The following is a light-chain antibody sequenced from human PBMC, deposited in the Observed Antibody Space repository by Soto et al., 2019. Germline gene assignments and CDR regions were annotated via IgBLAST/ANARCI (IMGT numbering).Light chain of an antibody. CDR2: DAS. J-gene: IGKJ3*01. CDR1: QSVSSSY. CDR3: QQYGTSPST. V-gene: IGKV3D-20*01. Sequence: EIVLTQSPATLSLSPGKRATLSCGASQSVSSSYLAWYQQKPGLAPRLLIYDASSRATGIPDRFSGSGSGTDFTLTISRLEAEDFAVYYCQQYGTSPSTFGPGTKVDIK.